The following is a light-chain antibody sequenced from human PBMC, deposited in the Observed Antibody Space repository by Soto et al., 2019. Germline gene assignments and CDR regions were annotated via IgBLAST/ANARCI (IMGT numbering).Light chain of an antibody. CDR3: QQYGSLPYT. CDR1: QSVSSSY. Sequence: ENVLTQSPGTLSLSPGERATLSCRASQSVSSSYLAWYQQKPGQAPRLLIYSTSSRATAIPDRFSGSGSGTDFTLTIIRLEPEDFAVYYCQQYGSLPYTFGQGTKLEIK. CDR2: STS. V-gene: IGKV3-20*01. J-gene: IGKJ2*01.